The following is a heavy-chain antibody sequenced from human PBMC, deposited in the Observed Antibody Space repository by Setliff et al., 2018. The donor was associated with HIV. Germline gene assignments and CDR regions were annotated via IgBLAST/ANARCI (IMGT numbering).Heavy chain of an antibody. CDR1: GYTFTSYA. Sequence: ASVKVSCKASGYTFTSYALHWVRQAPGQRLEWMGWITVGDGNTKYSQKFQGRVTMTRDTSITTAYMELSRLRSDDTAVYYCARGTRVGANDAFDIWGQGTMVTVSS. CDR3: ARGTRVGANDAFDI. J-gene: IGHJ3*02. V-gene: IGHV1-3*01. CDR2: ITVGDGNT. D-gene: IGHD1-26*01.